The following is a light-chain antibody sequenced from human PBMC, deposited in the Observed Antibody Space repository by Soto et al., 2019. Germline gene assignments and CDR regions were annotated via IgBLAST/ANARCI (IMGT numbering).Light chain of an antibody. CDR1: SSDVGSYKD. Sequence: QSALTQPRSVSGSPGQSVTISCTGTSSDVGSYKDVSWYQHHPGKVPKLMIYDVSERPSGVPDRFSGSKSGNTASLTISVLQAEDEAIYYCCAYADTFYVFGTGTKVTVL. V-gene: IGLV2-11*01. CDR3: CAYADTFYV. CDR2: DVS. J-gene: IGLJ1*01.